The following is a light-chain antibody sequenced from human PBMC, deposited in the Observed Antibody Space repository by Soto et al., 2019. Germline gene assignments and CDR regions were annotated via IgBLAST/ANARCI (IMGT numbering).Light chain of an antibody. J-gene: IGLJ1*01. Sequence: QSALTQPASVSGSPGQSITISCTGTSSDVGGYNYVSWYQHHPGKAPKLIIYEVSNRPSGVSIRFSGSKSGNTASLTISGLQAHDEADYYCSSSTSSPIYVFGTGTKVTVL. V-gene: IGLV2-14*01. CDR2: EVS. CDR3: SSSTSSPIYV. CDR1: SSDVGGYNY.